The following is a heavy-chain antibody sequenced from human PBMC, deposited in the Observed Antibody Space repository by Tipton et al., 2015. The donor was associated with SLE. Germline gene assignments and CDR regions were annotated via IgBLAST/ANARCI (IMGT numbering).Heavy chain of an antibody. J-gene: IGHJ5*02. V-gene: IGHV4-31*03. Sequence: TLSLTCFVSGGSISSGYYYWTWIRQHPGRGLEWVGYIYDTETTYYNPSLKSRVTMSIDRSKNHFSLRLRSVSAADTAIYYCAREVKSGRYDWFDPWGQGTLVTVSS. CDR2: IYDTETT. CDR3: AREVKSGRYDWFDP. CDR1: GGSISSGYYY. D-gene: IGHD1-26*01.